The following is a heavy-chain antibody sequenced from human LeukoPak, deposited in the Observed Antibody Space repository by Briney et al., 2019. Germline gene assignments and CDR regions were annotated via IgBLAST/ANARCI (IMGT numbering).Heavy chain of an antibody. CDR3: AKDISRFGECP. CDR2: ISGSGGST. J-gene: IGHJ4*02. V-gene: IGHV3-23*01. CDR1: GFTFSSYA. Sequence: GALRLSCAASGFTFSSYAMSWVRQAPGKGLEWVSAISGSGGSTYYADSVKGRFTISRDNSKNTLYLQMNSLRAEDTAVYYCAKDISRFGECPWGQGTLVTVSS. D-gene: IGHD3-10*01.